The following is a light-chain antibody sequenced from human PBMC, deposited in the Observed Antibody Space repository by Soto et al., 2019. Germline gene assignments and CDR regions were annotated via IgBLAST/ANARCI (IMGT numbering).Light chain of an antibody. V-gene: IGKV1-39*01. Sequence: DIQMTQSPSSLSTSVGDRVTITCWASQSINNYLNWYQQKPGRVPKLLIYAASRLQSGVPSRFSGSGSGTDFTLTISGLQPEDSETYYCQQSYITPWTFGQGTKVEIK. CDR2: AAS. CDR3: QQSYITPWT. J-gene: IGKJ1*01. CDR1: QSINNY.